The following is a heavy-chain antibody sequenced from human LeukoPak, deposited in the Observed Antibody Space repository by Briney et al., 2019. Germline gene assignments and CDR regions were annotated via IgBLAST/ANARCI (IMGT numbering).Heavy chain of an antibody. Sequence: SETLSLTCAVYGGSFSGYYWSWIRQPPGKGLEWIGEINHSGSTNYNPSLKSRVTTSVDTSKNQFSLKLRSVTAADTAVYYCARVDRLIVVVTAISYYYYMDVWGKGTTVTVSS. CDR2: INHSGST. J-gene: IGHJ6*03. CDR3: ARVDRLIVVVTAISYYYYMDV. CDR1: GGSFSGYY. V-gene: IGHV4-34*01. D-gene: IGHD2-21*02.